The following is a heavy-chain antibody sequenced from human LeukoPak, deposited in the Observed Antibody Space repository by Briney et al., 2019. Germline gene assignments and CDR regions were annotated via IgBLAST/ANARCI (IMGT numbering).Heavy chain of an antibody. CDR1: GFTFSSYS. CDR3: ARAQDYYDSSGYYFGDAFDI. CDR2: ISSSSSYI. Sequence: PGGSLRLSCAASGFTFSSYSMNWVRQAPGKGLEWVSSISSSSSYIYYADSVKGRFTISRDNAKNSLYLQMNSLRAEDTAVYYCARAQDYYDSSGYYFGDAFDIWGQGTMVTVSS. J-gene: IGHJ3*02. D-gene: IGHD3-22*01. V-gene: IGHV3-21*01.